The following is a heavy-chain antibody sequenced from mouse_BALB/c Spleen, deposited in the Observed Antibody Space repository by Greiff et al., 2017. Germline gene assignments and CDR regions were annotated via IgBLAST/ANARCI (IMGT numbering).Heavy chain of an antibody. V-gene: IGHV5-17*02. CDR3: ARSDGY. CDR1: GFTFSSFG. CDR2: ISSGSSTI. J-gene: IGHJ2*01. Sequence: EVQRVESGGGLVQPGGSRKLSCAASGFTFSSFGMHWVRQAPEKGLEWVAYISSGSSTIYYADTVKGRFTISSDNPKNTLFLQMTSLRSEDTAMYYCARSDGYWGQGTTLTVSS.